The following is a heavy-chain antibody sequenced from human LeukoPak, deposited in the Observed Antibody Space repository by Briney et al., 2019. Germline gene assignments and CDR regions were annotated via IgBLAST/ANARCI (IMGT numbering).Heavy chain of an antibody. CDR2: INPNSGGT. CDR3: ARDYTGTTAEYFQH. D-gene: IGHD1-7*01. V-gene: IGHV1-2*02. J-gene: IGHJ1*01. CDR1: GYTFTGYY. Sequence: GASVKVSCKASGYTFTGYYMHWVRQAPGQGLEWMGWINPNSGGTNYAQKFQGRVTMTRDTSISTAYMELSRLRSDDTAVYYCARDYTGTTAEYFQHWGQGTLVTVSS.